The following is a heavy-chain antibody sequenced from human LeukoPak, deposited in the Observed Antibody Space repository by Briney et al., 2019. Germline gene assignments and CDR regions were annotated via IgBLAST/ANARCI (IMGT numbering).Heavy chain of an antibody. CDR3: ASGYGVEYYYYGMDV. D-gene: IGHD3-3*01. Sequence: ASVKVSCKASGYTFTSYGISWVRQAPGQGLEWMGWISAYNGNTNYAQKLQGRVTMTTDTSTSTAYMELRSLRSDDTAVYYCASGYGVEYYYYGMDVWGQGTTVTVSS. CDR2: ISAYNGNT. J-gene: IGHJ6*02. CDR1: GYTFTSYG. V-gene: IGHV1-18*01.